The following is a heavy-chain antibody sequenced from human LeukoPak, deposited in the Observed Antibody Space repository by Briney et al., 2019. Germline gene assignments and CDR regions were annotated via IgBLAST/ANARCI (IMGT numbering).Heavy chain of an antibody. CDR1: GFTFSSYA. J-gene: IGHJ6*03. D-gene: IGHD5-18*01. V-gene: IGHV3-30*01. CDR2: ISYDGSNK. Sequence: GGSLRLSCAASGFTFSSYAMHWVRQAPGKGLEWVAVISYDGSNKYYADSVKGRFTISRDNSKNTLYLQMNSLRAEDTAVYYCARTGRFLGYSYGYPYYYYMDGWGKGTTVTVSS. CDR3: ARTGRFLGYSYGYPYYYYMDG.